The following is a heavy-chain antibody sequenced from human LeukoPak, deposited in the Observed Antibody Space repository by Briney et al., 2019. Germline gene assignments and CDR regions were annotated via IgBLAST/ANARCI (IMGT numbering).Heavy chain of an antibody. CDR3: ARAVAARTEFDY. D-gene: IGHD6-6*01. CDR1: GYTFTSYG. Sequence: ASVKVSCKASGYTFTSYGISWVRQAPGQGLEGMGWISAYNGNTNYAQKLQGRVTMTTDTSTSTAYMELRSLRSDDTAIYYCARAVAARTEFDYWGQGTLVTVSS. V-gene: IGHV1-18*01. CDR2: ISAYNGNT. J-gene: IGHJ4*02.